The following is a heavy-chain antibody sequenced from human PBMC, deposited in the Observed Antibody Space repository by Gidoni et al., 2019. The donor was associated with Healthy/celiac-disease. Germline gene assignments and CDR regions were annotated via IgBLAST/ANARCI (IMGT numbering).Heavy chain of an antibody. J-gene: IGHJ3*02. Sequence: QLPLQASCPGLVKPSVTLSLTCTVSGCSISSSSYYWGWIRQPPGKGLEWIGSSYYSGSTYYKPSLKSRVTISVDTSKNQFSLKLSAVTAADTAVYDCADGERAPDAFGIWGQGTMVTVSS. CDR3: ADGERAPDAFGI. V-gene: IGHV4-39*01. CDR1: GCSISSSSYY. CDR2: SYYSGST. D-gene: IGHD3-10*01.